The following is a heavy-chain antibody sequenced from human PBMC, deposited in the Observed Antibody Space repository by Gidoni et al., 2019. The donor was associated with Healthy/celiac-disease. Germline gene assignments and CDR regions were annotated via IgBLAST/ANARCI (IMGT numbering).Heavy chain of an antibody. D-gene: IGHD2-15*01. V-gene: IGHV3-23*01. CDR2: ISASGNST. J-gene: IGHJ6*02. Sequence: EVQLLESGGDLVQPGGSLRLSCAASGFTFSNYAMSWVRQAPGKGLEWVSGISASGNSTYYAESVRGRFTISRDNPRTTLYLQMNSLRAEDTAVYYCAKGGSCLDVWGQGTTVTVSS. CDR3: AKGGSCLDV. CDR1: GFTFSNYA.